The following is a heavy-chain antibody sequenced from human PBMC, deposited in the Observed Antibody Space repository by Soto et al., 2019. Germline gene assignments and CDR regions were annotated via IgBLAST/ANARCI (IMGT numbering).Heavy chain of an antibody. CDR3: ATDDGQYFGSV. CDR1: GYTMTAHF. CDR2: INPKNGGT. V-gene: IGHV1-2*02. D-gene: IGHD3-10*01. Sequence: QVQLVQSGAAVRKPGASVKLSCKASGYTMTAHFLHWVRQAPGRGLEWMGWINPKNGGTDYAQKFQDRVSMTRDTSINTAYIQLNRLTSDATAVYFCATDDGQYFGSVGGQGTLVSVSS. J-gene: IGHJ1*01.